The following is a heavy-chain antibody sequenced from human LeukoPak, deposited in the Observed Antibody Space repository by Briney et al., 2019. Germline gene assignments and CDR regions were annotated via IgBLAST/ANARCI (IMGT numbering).Heavy chain of an antibody. CDR3: ARGVAVAGIPY. V-gene: IGHV4-34*01. CDR2: INHSGST. D-gene: IGHD6-19*01. CDR1: GGSFSGYY. Sequence: PSETLSLTCAVYGGSFSGYYWSWIRQPPGKGLEWIGEINHSGSTNYNPSLKSRVTISVDTSKNQFSLKLSSVTAADTAVYYCARGVAVAGIPYWGQGTLVTVSS. J-gene: IGHJ4*02.